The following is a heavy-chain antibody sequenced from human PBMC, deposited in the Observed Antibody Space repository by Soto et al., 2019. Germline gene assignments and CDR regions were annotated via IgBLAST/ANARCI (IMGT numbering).Heavy chain of an antibody. D-gene: IGHD2-2*01. CDR3: AKDIRPAAGGLTQFDY. CDR2: ISGSGGST. Sequence: GGSLRLSCAASGFTFSSYAMSWVRQAPGKGLEWVSAISGSGGSTYYADSVKGRFTISRDNSKNTLYLQMNSLRAEDTAVYYCAKDIRPAAGGLTQFDYWGQGTLVTVSS. J-gene: IGHJ4*02. V-gene: IGHV3-23*01. CDR1: GFTFSSYA.